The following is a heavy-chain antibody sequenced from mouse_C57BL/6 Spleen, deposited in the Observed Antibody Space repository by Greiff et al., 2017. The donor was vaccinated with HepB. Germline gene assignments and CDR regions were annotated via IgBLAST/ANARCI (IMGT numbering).Heavy chain of an antibody. Sequence: VQLQQPGAELVRPGTSVKLSCKASGYTFTSYWMHWVKQRPGQGLEWIGVIDPSDSYTNYNQKFKGKATLTVDTSSSTAYMQLSSLTSEDSAVYCCASTTSLYFDVWGTGTTVTVSS. CDR2: IDPSDSYT. J-gene: IGHJ1*03. V-gene: IGHV1-59*01. CDR3: ASTTSLYFDV. CDR1: GYTFTSYW. D-gene: IGHD5-5*01.